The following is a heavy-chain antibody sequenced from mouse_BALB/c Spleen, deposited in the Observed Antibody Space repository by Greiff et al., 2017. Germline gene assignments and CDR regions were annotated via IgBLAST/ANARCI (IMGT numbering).Heavy chain of an antibody. J-gene: IGHJ3*01. CDR3: ARRVYGNYLAY. CDR1: GYTFTDYV. V-gene: IGHV1-77*01. Sequence: QVQLQQSGPELVKPGASVKMSCKASGYTFTDYVISWVKQRTGQGLEWIGEIYPGSGSTYYNEKFKGKATLTADKSSNTAYMQLSSLTSEDTAVYYCARRVYGNYLAYWGQGTLVTVSA. CDR2: IYPGSGST. D-gene: IGHD2-1*01.